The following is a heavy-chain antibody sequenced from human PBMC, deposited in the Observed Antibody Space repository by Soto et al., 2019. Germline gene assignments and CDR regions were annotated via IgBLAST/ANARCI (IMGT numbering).Heavy chain of an antibody. D-gene: IGHD3-22*01. V-gene: IGHV5-10-1*01. J-gene: IGHJ6*02. Sequence: PGESLKISCKGSGYSFTSYWISWVRQMPGKGLEWMGRIDPSDSYTNYSPSFQGHVTIPADKSISTAYLQWSSLKASDTAMYYCARHNSSGYPSYYYYGMDVWGQGTTVTVSS. CDR3: ARHNSSGYPSYYYYGMDV. CDR2: IDPSDSYT. CDR1: GYSFTSYW.